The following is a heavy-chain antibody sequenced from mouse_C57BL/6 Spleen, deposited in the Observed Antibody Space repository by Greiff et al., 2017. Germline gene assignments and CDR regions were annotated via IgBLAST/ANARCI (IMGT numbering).Heavy chain of an antibody. J-gene: IGHJ4*01. V-gene: IGHV5-12*01. D-gene: IGHD2-2*01. CDR1: GFTFSDYY. CDR2: ISNGGGST. Sequence: EVMLVESGGGLVQPGGSLKLSCAASGFTFSDYYMYWVRQTPEKRLEWVAYISNGGGSTYYPDTVKGRFTISRDNAKNTLYLQMSRLKSEDTSMYYCARNYGYDLYYAMDYWGQGTSVTVSS. CDR3: ARNYGYDLYYAMDY.